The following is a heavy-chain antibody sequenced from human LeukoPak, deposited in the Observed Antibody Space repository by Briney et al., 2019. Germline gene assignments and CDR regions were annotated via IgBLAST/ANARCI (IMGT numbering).Heavy chain of an antibody. CDR2: IGGRDSGT. CDR1: GFIFSNYA. CDR3: AKWGDYDILTGYYDSDY. Sequence: PWGTLTLSCADSGFIFSNYAMCWVRQAPRTGLDTVSAIGGRDSGTYYADSVKSRFTVSRDDPKNTLYLQMNTLRVEDTAVYYCAKWGDYDILTGYYDSDYWGHGTLVTVSS. J-gene: IGHJ4*01. D-gene: IGHD3-9*01. V-gene: IGHV3-23*01.